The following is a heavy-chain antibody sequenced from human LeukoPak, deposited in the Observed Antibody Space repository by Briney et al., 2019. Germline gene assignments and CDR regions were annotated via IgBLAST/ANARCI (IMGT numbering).Heavy chain of an antibody. CDR1: GGSFSGYY. Sequence: KPSETLSLTCAVYGGSFSGYYWSWIRQPPGKGLEWIGEINHSGSTNYNPSLKSRVTISVDTSKNQFSLKLSSVTAADTAVYYCARGAIVATGDYWGQGTLVTVSS. V-gene: IGHV4-34*01. CDR3: ARGAIVATGDY. J-gene: IGHJ4*02. D-gene: IGHD5-12*01. CDR2: INHSGST.